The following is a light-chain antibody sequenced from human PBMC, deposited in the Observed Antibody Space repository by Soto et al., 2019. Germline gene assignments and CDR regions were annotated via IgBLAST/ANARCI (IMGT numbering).Light chain of an antibody. J-gene: IGKJ1*01. CDR3: KQYNNWPQP. Sequence: EIVLTQSPATLSLSPGERATLSCRASQRVSSNLAWYQQKPGQAPRLLIYGASTRATGIPARFSGSGSGTEFTLTISSLQSEDFAVYYCKQYNNWPQPFGQGTKV. CDR1: QRVSSN. CDR2: GAS. V-gene: IGKV3-15*01.